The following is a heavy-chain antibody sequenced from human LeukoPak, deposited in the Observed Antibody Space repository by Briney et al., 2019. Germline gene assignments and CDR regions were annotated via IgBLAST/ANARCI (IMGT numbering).Heavy chain of an antibody. D-gene: IGHD1-1*01. CDR3: ARTYNWNDDAFDI. V-gene: IGHV3-21*01. J-gene: IGHJ3*02. Sequence: GGSLRLSCPASGFTFSSYNMNWVRQAPGKGLEWVSSISSSSSYIYYADSVKGRFTISRDNAKNSLYLQMNSLRAEDTAVYYCARTYNWNDDAFDIWGQGTMVTVSS. CDR1: GFTFSSYN. CDR2: ISSSSSYI.